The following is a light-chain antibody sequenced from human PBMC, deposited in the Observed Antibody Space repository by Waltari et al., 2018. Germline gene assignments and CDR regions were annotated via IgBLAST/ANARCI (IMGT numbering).Light chain of an antibody. CDR3: SSYTSTKTGV. CDR1: SSDVAGYNS. V-gene: IGLV2-14*01. Sequence: QSALTQPASVSGSPGPSITISCTGTSSDVAGYNSVSWYQQYPGKAPQLMIYGVSYRPSGISNRFSGSKSGNTATLTISGLQAEDEADYYCSSYTSTKTGVFGTGTKVTVL. CDR2: GVS. J-gene: IGLJ1*01.